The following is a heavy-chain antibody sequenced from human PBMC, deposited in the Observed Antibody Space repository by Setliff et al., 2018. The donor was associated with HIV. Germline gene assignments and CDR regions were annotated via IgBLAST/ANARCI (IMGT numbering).Heavy chain of an antibody. J-gene: IGHJ3*02. CDR2: LHYTGTT. Sequence: PSETLSLTCTVSGASINSGSHNWGWIRQPPGKGLVWIATLHYTGTTYYNPSLKSRVTISTDTSKNQFSLKLSSVTAADTAVYYCARRIRLRDSSGRSCWTFDTWGQGTMVTVSS. CDR1: GASINSGSHN. V-gene: IGHV4-39*01. CDR3: ARRIRLRDSSGRSCWTFDT. D-gene: IGHD2-15*01.